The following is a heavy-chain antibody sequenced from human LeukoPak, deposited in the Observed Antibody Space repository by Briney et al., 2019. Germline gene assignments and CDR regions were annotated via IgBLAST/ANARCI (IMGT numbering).Heavy chain of an antibody. D-gene: IGHD6-13*01. V-gene: IGHV3-21*01. J-gene: IGHJ4*02. CDR2: ISSSSSYI. CDR3: AIGYSSSWSQS. CDR1: GFTFSSYS. Sequence: GGSLRLSCAASGFTFSSYSMNWVRQAPGKGLEWVSSISSSSSYIYYADSVKGRFTISRDNAKDSLYLQMYSLRAEDTAVYYCAIGYSSSWSQSWGQGTLVTVSS.